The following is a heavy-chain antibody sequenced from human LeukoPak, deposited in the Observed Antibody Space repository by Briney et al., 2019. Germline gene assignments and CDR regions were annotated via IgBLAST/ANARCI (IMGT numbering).Heavy chain of an antibody. J-gene: IGHJ5*02. CDR2: IWYDGSDK. D-gene: IGHD2-15*01. Sequence: SGGSLRLSCAASGFTFSSYGMHWVRQAPGKGLEWVAVIWYDGSDKYYADSVKGRFTISRDNAKNSLYLQMNSLRAEDTAVYYCARDGDNVVVVAARENWFDPWGQGTLVTVSS. CDR1: GFTFSSYG. V-gene: IGHV3-33*01. CDR3: ARDGDNVVVVAARENWFDP.